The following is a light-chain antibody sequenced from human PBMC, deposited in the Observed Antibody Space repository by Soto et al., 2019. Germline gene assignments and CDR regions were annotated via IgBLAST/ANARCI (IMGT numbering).Light chain of an antibody. V-gene: IGKV3-20*01. Sequence: DIVLTQSPGTLSLSPGESATLSCRASHIISIKYLAWYQQKPGQAPRLLFYGAFNRATGIPDRFSGSGSGTDVTLTISRLEPEDFAVYYCQQFGNSPPLTFGGGTKVDIK. CDR1: HIISIKY. CDR3: QQFGNSPPLT. J-gene: IGKJ4*01. CDR2: GAF.